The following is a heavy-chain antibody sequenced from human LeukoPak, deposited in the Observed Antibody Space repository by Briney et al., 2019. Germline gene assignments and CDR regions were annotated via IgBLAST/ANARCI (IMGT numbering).Heavy chain of an antibody. V-gene: IGHV3-30-3*01. CDR1: GFTFSSFA. Sequence: PGRSLRLSCAASGFTFSSFAMHWVRQAPGKGLEWVTVTSYDGSNNDYADSVKGRFTISRDNSKNTLYLQMNSLTAEDTAVYYCARDDRGIAAAGFFDYWGQGTLVTVSS. J-gene: IGHJ4*02. D-gene: IGHD6-13*01. CDR2: TSYDGSNN. CDR3: ARDDRGIAAAGFFDY.